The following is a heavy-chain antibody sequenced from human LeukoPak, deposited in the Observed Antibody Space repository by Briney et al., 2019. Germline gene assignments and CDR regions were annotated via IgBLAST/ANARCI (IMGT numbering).Heavy chain of an antibody. V-gene: IGHV3-23*01. CDR3: ATHPYYYGSGSLDY. D-gene: IGHD3-10*01. CDR2: ISGSGGTT. J-gene: IGHJ4*02. Sequence: HTGGSLRLSCAASGFTFSSYAMSWVRQAPGKGLEWVSAISGSGGTTYYADSVKGRFTISRDNSKNTLYLQMNSLRAEDTAVYYCATHPYYYGSGSLDYWGQGTLVAVSS. CDR1: GFTFSSYA.